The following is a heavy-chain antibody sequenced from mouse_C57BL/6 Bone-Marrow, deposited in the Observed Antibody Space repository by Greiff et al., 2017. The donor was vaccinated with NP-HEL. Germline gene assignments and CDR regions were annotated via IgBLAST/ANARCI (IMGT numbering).Heavy chain of an antibody. Sequence: VQLQQPGAELVKPGASVKLSCKASGYTFTSYWMQWVKQRPGQGLEWIGEIDPSDSYTNYNQKFKGKATLTVDTSSSTAYMQLSSLTSEYSAVYYCAREGRYWGLDYWGQGTTLTVSS. J-gene: IGHJ2*01. D-gene: IGHD4-1*01. CDR1: GYTFTSYW. V-gene: IGHV1-50*01. CDR3: AREGRYWGLDY. CDR2: IDPSDSYT.